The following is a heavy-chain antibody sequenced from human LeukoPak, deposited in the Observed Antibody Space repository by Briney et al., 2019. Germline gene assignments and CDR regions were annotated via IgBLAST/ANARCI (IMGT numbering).Heavy chain of an antibody. J-gene: IGHJ4*02. V-gene: IGHV1-3*01. D-gene: IGHD3-3*01. CDR2: INAGNGNT. CDR1: GYTFTSYG. Sequence: ASVKVSCKASGYTFTSYGISWVRQAPGQRPEWMGWINAGNGNTKYSQRFQGRVTITRDKSANTAYMELSSLRSEDTAVYYCARGIWSSHKADYYLDHWGQGTLVTVSS. CDR3: ARGIWSSHKADYYLDH.